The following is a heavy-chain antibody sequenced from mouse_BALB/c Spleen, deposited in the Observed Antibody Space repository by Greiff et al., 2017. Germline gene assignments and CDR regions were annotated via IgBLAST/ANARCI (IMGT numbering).Heavy chain of an antibody. J-gene: IGHJ4*01. CDR3: ARGVNHGYAMDY. Sequence: EVKVVESGGGLVKPGGSLKLSCAASGFTFSSYAMSWVRQSPEKRLEWVAEISSGGSYTYYPDTVTGRFTISRDNAKNTLYLEMSSLRSEDTAMYYCARGVNHGYAMDYWGQGTSVTVSS. V-gene: IGHV5-9-4*01. CDR1: GFTFSSYA. CDR2: ISSGGSYT.